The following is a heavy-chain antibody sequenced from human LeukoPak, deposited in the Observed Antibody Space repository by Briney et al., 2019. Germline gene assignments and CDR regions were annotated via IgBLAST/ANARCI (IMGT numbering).Heavy chain of an antibody. J-gene: IGHJ6*03. D-gene: IGHD4-17*01. CDR2: ISGSGGST. V-gene: IGHV3-23*01. CDR1: GFTFRRYG. Sequence: PGGTLRLSCAASGFTFRRYGMNWVRQAPGKGLEWVSAISGSGGSTYYADSVKGRFTISRDNSKNTLYLQMNSLRAEDTAVYYCAKWEWDGDSEYYYMDVWGKGTTVTISS. CDR3: AKWEWDGDSEYYYMDV.